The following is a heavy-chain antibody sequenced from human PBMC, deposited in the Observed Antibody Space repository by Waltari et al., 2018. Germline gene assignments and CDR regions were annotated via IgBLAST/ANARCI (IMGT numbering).Heavy chain of an antibody. Sequence: QVQLVQSGAEVKKPGASVKVSCKASGYTFPSSDINWVRQATGQGLEWMGWMNPNSGNTGYAQKFQGRVTITRNTSISTAYMELSSLRSEDTAVYYCARGKRTMVRGVTGYYYYMDVWGKGTTVTISS. J-gene: IGHJ6*03. CDR2: MNPNSGNT. CDR1: GYTFPSSD. D-gene: IGHD3-10*01. V-gene: IGHV1-8*03. CDR3: ARGKRTMVRGVTGYYYYMDV.